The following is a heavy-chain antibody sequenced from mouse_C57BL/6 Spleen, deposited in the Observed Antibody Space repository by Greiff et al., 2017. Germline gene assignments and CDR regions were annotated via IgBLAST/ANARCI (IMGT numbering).Heavy chain of an antibody. Sequence: QVQLKQPGAELVKPGASVKMSCKASGYTFTSYWITWVKQRPGQGLEWIGYIYPGSGSTNYNEKFKSKATLTVDTSSSTAYMQLSSLTSEDSAVYYCARYFCGSPGYFDVWGTGTTVTVSS. D-gene: IGHD1-1*01. CDR1: GYTFTSYW. J-gene: IGHJ1*03. CDR3: ARYFCGSPGYFDV. CDR2: IYPGSGST. V-gene: IGHV1-55*01.